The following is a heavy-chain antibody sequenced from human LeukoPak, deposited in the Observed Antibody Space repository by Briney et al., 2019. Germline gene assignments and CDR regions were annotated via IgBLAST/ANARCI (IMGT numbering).Heavy chain of an antibody. CDR2: MYTSGTT. CDR1: GGSISSYY. J-gene: IGHJ6*03. V-gene: IGHV4-4*07. D-gene: IGHD1-1*01. CDR3: ARGGRERLLNIHYYYMDV. Sequence: PSETLSLTCTVSGGSISSYYWSWIRQPAGKGLEWVGRMYTSGTTNYNPSLKSRVTMSVDTSKSQFSLKLTSVTAADTAVYYCARGGRERLLNIHYYYMDVWGKGTTVTVSS.